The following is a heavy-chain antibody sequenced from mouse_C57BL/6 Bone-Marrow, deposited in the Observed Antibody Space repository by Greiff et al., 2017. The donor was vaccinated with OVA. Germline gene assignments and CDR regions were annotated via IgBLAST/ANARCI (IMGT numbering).Heavy chain of an antibody. CDR1: GFTFSSYA. V-gene: IGHV5-4*01. CDR3: AREGELRLRKVFDY. J-gene: IGHJ2*01. D-gene: IGHD3-2*02. CDR2: ISDGGSYT. Sequence: DVMLVESGGGLVKPGGSLKLSCAASGFTFSSYAMSWVRQTPEKRLEWVATISDGGSYTYYPDNVKGRFTISRDNAKNNLYLQMSHLKSEDTAMYYCAREGELRLRKVFDYWGQGTTLTVSS.